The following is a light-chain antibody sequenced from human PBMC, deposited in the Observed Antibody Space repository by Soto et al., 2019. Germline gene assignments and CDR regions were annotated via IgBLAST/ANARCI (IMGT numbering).Light chain of an antibody. J-gene: IGKJ5*01. Sequence: DIVLTQSPATLSLSPGERATLSCRASQSVSSYLAWYQQKPGQAPRLLIYDASNSATGIPARFSGSGSGTAVTLTISSLEHEDFAVYYCQQRSNWPPITFGQGTRLEIK. CDR1: QSVSSY. CDR3: QQRSNWPPIT. V-gene: IGKV3-11*01. CDR2: DAS.